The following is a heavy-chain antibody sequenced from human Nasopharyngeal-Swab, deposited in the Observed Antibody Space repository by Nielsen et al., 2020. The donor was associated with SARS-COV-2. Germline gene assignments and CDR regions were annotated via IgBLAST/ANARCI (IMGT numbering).Heavy chain of an antibody. V-gene: IGHV3-21*01. D-gene: IGHD3-9*01. CDR3: ARDVWYNILTGYLALYYYYYGMDV. J-gene: IGHJ6*02. CDR2: ISSSSSYI. Sequence: VRQAPGKGLEWVSSISSSSSYIYYADSVKGRFTISRDNAKNSLYLQMNSLRAEDTAVYYCARDVWYNILTGYLALYYYYYGMDVWGQGTTVTVSS.